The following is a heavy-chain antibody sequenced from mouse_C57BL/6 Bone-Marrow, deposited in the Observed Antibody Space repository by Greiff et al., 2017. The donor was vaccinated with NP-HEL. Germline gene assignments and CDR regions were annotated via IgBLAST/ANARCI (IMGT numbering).Heavy chain of an antibody. CDR1: GFTFSDYG. CDR2: ISNLAYSI. Sequence: EVKLMESGGGLVQSGGSLKLPCAASGFTFSDYGTAWVRQAPRKGPELVAFISNLAYSIYYADTVTGRFTISRENAKNTLYLEMSSLRSEDTAMYYCARDGYDGGFGYAMDYWGQGTSVTVSS. V-gene: IGHV5-15*01. J-gene: IGHJ4*01. CDR3: ARDGYDGGFGYAMDY. D-gene: IGHD2-2*01.